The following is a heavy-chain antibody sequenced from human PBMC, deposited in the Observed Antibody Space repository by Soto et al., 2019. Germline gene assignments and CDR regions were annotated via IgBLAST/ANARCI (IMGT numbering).Heavy chain of an antibody. J-gene: IGHJ3*02. CDR2: IYYSGST. CDR3: ARDHLGELRYFDWLPRGEYDAFDI. V-gene: IGHV4-31*03. CDR1: GGSISSGGYY. Sequence: PSETLSLTCTVSGGSISSGGYYWSWIRQHPGKGLEWIGYIYYSGSTYYNPSLKSRVTISVDTSKNQFSLKLSSVTAADTAVYYCARDHLGELRYFDWLPRGEYDAFDIWGQGTMVTVSS. D-gene: IGHD3-9*01.